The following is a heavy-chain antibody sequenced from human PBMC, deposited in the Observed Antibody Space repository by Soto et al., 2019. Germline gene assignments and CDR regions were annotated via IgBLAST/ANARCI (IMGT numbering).Heavy chain of an antibody. D-gene: IGHD2-2*03. CDR3: ARSLSDLDIVVVPALGFGMDV. J-gene: IGHJ6*03. Sequence: GASVKVSCKASGYTSTSYDINWVRQATGQGLEWMGWMNPNSGNTGYAQKFQGRVTMTRNTSISTAYMELSSLRSEDTAVYYCARSLSDLDIVVVPALGFGMDVWGKGTTVTVSS. CDR1: GYTSTSYD. V-gene: IGHV1-8*01. CDR2: MNPNSGNT.